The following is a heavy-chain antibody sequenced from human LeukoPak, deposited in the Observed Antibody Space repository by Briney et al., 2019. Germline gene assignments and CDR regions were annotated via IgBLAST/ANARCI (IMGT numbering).Heavy chain of an antibody. CDR2: IRYDGTNK. CDR1: GFTFTSYG. J-gene: IGHJ6*03. CDR3: AKVVVPPYYYYYYYMDV. Sequence: PGGSLRLSCAASGFTFTSYGMHWVRQAPGKGLEWVAFIRYDGTNKYYADSVKGRFTISRDNSKNTLYLQMNSLRAEGTAVYYCAKVVVPPYYYYYYYMDVWGKGTTVTVSS. V-gene: IGHV3-30*02. D-gene: IGHD2-2*01.